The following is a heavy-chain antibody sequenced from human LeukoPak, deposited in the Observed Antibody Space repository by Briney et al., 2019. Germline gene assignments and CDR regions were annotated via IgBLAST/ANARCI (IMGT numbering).Heavy chain of an antibody. CDR3: AKGLGGDYYYYYYGMDV. Sequence: PGGSLRLSCAASGFTVSSNYMSWVRQAPGKGLEWVSVIYSGGSTYYADSVKGRFTISRDNSKNTLYLQMNSLRAEDTAVYYCAKGLGGDYYYYYYGMDVWGQGTTVTVSS. D-gene: IGHD3-10*01. V-gene: IGHV3-66*01. CDR1: GFTVSSNY. CDR2: IYSGGST. J-gene: IGHJ6*02.